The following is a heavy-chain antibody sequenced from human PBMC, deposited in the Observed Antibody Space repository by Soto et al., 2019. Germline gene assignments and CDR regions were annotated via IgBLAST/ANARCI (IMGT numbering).Heavy chain of an antibody. D-gene: IGHD3-10*01. CDR1: GYTFTSYG. CDR2: ISAYNGNT. J-gene: IGHJ6*03. V-gene: IGHV1-18*01. CDR3: ARSTEGFGDNYYYYMDV. Sequence: ASVKVSCKASGYTFTSYGISWVRQAPGQGLEWMGWISAYNGNTNYAQKLQGRVTMTTDTSTSTAYMELRSLRSDDTAVYYCARSTEGFGDNYYYYMDVWGKGTTVTVSS.